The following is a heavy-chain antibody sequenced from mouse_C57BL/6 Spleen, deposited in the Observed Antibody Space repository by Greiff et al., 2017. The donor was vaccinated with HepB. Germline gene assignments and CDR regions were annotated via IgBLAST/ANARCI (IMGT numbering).Heavy chain of an antibody. D-gene: IGHD1-1*01. V-gene: IGHV5-9-1*02. J-gene: IGHJ2*01. CDR3: TREGTTVVATNYFDY. CDR1: GFTFSSYA. CDR2: ISSGGDYI. Sequence: EVKVEESGEGLVKPGGSLKLSCAASGFTFSSYAMSWVRQTPEKRLEWVAYISSGGDYIYYADTVKGRFTISRDNARNTLYLQMSSLKSEDTAMYYCTREGTTVVATNYFDYWGQGTTLTVSS.